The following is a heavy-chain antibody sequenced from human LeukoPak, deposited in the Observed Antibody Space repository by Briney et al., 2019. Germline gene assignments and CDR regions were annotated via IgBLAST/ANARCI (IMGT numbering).Heavy chain of an antibody. V-gene: IGHV1-2*02. CDR3: ARWDGYSSSPDY. J-gene: IGHJ4*02. CDR2: INPNSGDT. Sequence: ASVKVSCKASGYTSTSYDINWVRQAPGQGLEWMGWINPNSGDTGYAQRFQGRVTMTRDTSIRTIYMEIYMELTGLRFDDTALYYCARWDGYSSSPDYWGQGTLVTVSS. CDR1: GYTSTSYD. D-gene: IGHD6-13*01.